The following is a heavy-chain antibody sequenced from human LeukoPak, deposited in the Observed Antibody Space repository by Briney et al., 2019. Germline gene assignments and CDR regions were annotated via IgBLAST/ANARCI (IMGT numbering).Heavy chain of an antibody. V-gene: IGHV4-34*01. CDR2: INHSGST. Sequence: SETLSLTCAVYGGSFSGYYWSWIRQPPGKGLEWIGEINHSGSTNYNPSLKSRVTISVDTSKNQFSLKLSSVTAADTAVYYCARGGCNYYDSSGYYSFCYYYYMDVRGKGTTVTVSS. CDR1: GGSFSGYY. CDR3: ARGGCNYYDSSGYYSFCYYYYMDV. D-gene: IGHD3-22*01. J-gene: IGHJ6*03.